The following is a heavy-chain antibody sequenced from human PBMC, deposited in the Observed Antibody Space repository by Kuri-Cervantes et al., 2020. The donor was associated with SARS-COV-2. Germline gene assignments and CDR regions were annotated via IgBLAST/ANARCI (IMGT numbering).Heavy chain of an antibody. Sequence: GESLKISCAASGFTFSSYAMHWVRQAPGKGLEWVAVISYDGSNKYYADSVKGRFTISRDNSKNTLYLQMNSLRAEDTAVYYCARDSDYGGGFDLWGQGTPVTVSS. V-gene: IGHV3-30-3*01. CDR3: ARDSDYGGGFDL. D-gene: IGHD4-23*01. CDR2: ISYDGSNK. CDR1: GFTFSSYA. J-gene: IGHJ5*02.